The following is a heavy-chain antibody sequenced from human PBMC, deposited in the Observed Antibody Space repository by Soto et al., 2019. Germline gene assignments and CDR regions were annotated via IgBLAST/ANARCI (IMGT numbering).Heavy chain of an antibody. CDR1: GGSISSISYY. CDR3: ARPSYPFVVVFAEFDY. J-gene: IGHJ4*02. Sequence: QLQLQESGPGLVKPSETLSLTCTVYGGSISSISYYWGWIRQPPGKGREWIGSIYYSGSTYYNPSLKSRVNRSVATSKNQFSLKRGSVTAADTGVYSCARPSYPFVVVFAEFDYWGQGPMVTVSS. D-gene: IGHD3-3*01. CDR2: IYYSGST. V-gene: IGHV4-39*01.